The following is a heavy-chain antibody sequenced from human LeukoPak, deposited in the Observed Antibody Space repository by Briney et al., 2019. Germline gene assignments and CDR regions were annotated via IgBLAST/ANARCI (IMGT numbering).Heavy chain of an antibody. CDR2: IKGTGLTT. J-gene: IGHJ6*03. V-gene: IGHV3-11*04. CDR3: ARAGELRYMDV. CDR1: GFIFSDYY. D-gene: IGHD3-16*01. Sequence: GGSLRLSCAASGFIFSDYYMSWIRQAPGKGLEWVSTIKGTGLTTYYADSVKGRFAISRDNAKNSLFLQMSSLRVDDTAIYYCARAGELRYMDVWGKGTAVTVSS.